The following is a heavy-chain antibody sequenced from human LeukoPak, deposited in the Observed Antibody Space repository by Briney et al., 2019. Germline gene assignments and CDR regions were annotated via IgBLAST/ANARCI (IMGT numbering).Heavy chain of an antibody. Sequence: GASVKVSCKASGYTFTSYDINWVRPATGQGLEWMGWMNPNSGNTGYAQKFQGRVTMTRNTSISTAYMELSSLRSEDTAVYYCARDKYYDFWSGYWVSYYYYYGMDVWGQGTTVTVSS. CDR3: ARDKYYDFWSGYWVSYYYYYGMDV. D-gene: IGHD3-3*01. CDR1: GYTFTSYD. J-gene: IGHJ6*02. CDR2: MNPNSGNT. V-gene: IGHV1-8*01.